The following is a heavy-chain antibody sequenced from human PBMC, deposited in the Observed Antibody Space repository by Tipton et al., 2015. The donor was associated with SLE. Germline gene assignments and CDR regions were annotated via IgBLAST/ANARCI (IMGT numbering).Heavy chain of an antibody. V-gene: IGHV3-23*01. Sequence: GSLRLSCVASGFTFSNFGMSWVRQAPGKGLEWVSDIRSSSSDTYYADSVKGRFTISRDNSKNTVYLQMDNLSAEDTAFYYCARSGSDYSNYVWFDPWGQGTLVTVSS. CDR2: IRSSSSDT. D-gene: IGHD4-11*01. CDR1: GFTFSNFG. CDR3: ARSGSDYSNYVWFDP. J-gene: IGHJ5*02.